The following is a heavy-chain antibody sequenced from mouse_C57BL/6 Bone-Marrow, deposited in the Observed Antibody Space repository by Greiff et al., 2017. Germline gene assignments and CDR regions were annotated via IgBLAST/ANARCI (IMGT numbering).Heavy chain of an antibody. CDR1: GYTFTSYD. V-gene: IGHV1-85*01. CDR2: LYPRDGST. CDR3: ARDGSYDFAY. D-gene: IGHD2-12*01. J-gene: IGHJ3*01. Sequence: QVQLKESGPELVKPGASVKLSCKASGYTFTSYDINWVKQRPGQGLEWIGWLYPRDGSTKYNEKFKGKATLTVDTSSSTAYMELHSLTSEDSAVYFCARDGSYDFAYWGQGTLVTVSA.